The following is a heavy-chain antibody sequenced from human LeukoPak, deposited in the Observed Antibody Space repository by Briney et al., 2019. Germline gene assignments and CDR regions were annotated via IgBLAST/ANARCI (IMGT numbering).Heavy chain of an antibody. V-gene: IGHV3-30-3*01. Sequence: GGSLRLSCAASGFTFSSYAMHWVRQAPGKGLEWVAVISYDGSNKYYADSVKGRFTISRDNSKNTLYLQMSSLRAEDTAVYYCATVHFDLWGRGTLVTVSS. CDR2: ISYDGSNK. J-gene: IGHJ2*01. CDR3: ATVHFDL. CDR1: GFTFSSYA.